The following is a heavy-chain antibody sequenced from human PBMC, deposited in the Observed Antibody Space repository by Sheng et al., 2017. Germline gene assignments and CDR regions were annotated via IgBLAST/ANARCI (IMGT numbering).Heavy chain of an antibody. J-gene: IGHJ5*02. D-gene: IGHD1-26*01. CDR1: GGSISSYY. V-gene: IGHV4-59*01. CDR2: IYYSGST. CDR3: ARCSGSYGELVGWFDP. Sequence: QVQLQESGPGLVKPSETLSLTCTVSGGSISSYYWSWIRQPPGKGLEWIGYIYYSGSTNYNPSLKSRVTISVDTSKNQFSLKLSSVTAADTAVYYCARCSGSYGELVGWFDPWGQGTLVTVSS.